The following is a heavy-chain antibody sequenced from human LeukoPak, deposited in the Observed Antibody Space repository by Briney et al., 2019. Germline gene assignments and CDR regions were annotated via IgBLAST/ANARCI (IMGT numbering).Heavy chain of an antibody. CDR1: GFTFSSYD. CDR3: AKDLVATTYRDAFDI. V-gene: IGHV3-23*01. J-gene: IGHJ3*02. CDR2: TSGAGGTT. D-gene: IGHD5-12*01. Sequence: GGSLRLSCAASGFTFSSYDMSWVRQAPGKGLEWVSYTSGAGGTTYYADSVKGRFTISRDNSKNTMYLQMNSLRAEDTAVYYCAKDLVATTYRDAFDIWGQGTMVTVSS.